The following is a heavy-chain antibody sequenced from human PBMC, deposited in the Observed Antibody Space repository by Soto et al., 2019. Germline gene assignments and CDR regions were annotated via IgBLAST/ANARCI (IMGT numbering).Heavy chain of an antibody. Sequence: SETLSLTCTVSGGSISSSSYYWGWIRQPPGKGLEWIGSIYYSGSTYYNPSLKSRVTISVDTSKNQFSLKLSSVTAADTAVYYCARRILVTTPSDYYYGMDVWGQGTTVTVSS. J-gene: IGHJ6*02. D-gene: IGHD6-6*01. CDR3: ARRILVTTPSDYYYGMDV. V-gene: IGHV4-39*01. CDR2: IYYSGST. CDR1: GGSISSSSYY.